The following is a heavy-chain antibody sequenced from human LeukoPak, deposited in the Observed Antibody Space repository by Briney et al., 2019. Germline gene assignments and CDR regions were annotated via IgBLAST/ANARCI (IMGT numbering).Heavy chain of an antibody. CDR2: ISAYNGNT. CDR1: GYTFTSYG. J-gene: IGHJ4*02. Sequence: ASVKVSCKASGYTFTSYGISWVRQAPGQGLEWMGWISAYNGNTNYAQKLQGRVTMTTDTSTSTAYMELSRLKSDDTAVYYCARRYYSSTSCYYFGYWGQGTLVTVSS. D-gene: IGHD2-2*01. CDR3: ARRYYSSTSCYYFGY. V-gene: IGHV1-18*01.